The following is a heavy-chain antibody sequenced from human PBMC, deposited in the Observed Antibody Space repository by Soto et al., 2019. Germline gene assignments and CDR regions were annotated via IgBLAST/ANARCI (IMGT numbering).Heavy chain of an antibody. J-gene: IGHJ6*03. Sequence: SETLSLTCTFYFGSFSGYYLSLILHPPFKLLEFIWEINDSGSTNHNPSLKSRVTILVDTPKDQFSLKLSSVTAADTAVYYCARGLLVWFGELSRRGGYYYYMDVWGKGTTVTVSS. CDR1: FGSFSGYY. CDR3: ARGLLVWFGELSRRGGYYYYMDV. D-gene: IGHD3-10*01. CDR2: INDSGST. V-gene: IGHV4-34*01.